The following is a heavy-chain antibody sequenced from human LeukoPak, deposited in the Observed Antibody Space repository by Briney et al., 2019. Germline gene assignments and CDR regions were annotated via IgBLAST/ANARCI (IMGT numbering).Heavy chain of an antibody. D-gene: IGHD2-2*02. J-gene: IGHJ5*02. CDR3: ARDVLYCSSSSCYNSWFDP. CDR1: GGSISSSSYY. Sequence: SETLSLTCTVSGGSISSSSYYWGWIRQPPGKGLEWIGSIYYSGSTYYNPSLKSRVTISVDTSKNQFSLKLSSVTAADTAVYYCARDVLYCSSSSCYNSWFDPWGQGTLVTVSS. V-gene: IGHV4-39*07. CDR2: IYYSGST.